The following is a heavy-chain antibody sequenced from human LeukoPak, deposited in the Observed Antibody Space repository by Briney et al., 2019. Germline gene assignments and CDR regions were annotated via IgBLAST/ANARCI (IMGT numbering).Heavy chain of an antibody. V-gene: IGHV1-69*01. CDR2: IIPIFGTA. CDR3: ARSYQNYCSSTSCYRFDY. J-gene: IGHJ4*02. Sequence: ASVKVSCKASGGTFSSYAISWVRQAPGQGLERMGGIIPIFGTANYAQKFQGRVTITADESTSTAYMELSSLRSEDTAAYYCARSYQNYCSSTSCYRFDYWGQGTLVTVSS. D-gene: IGHD2-2*01. CDR1: GGTFSSYA.